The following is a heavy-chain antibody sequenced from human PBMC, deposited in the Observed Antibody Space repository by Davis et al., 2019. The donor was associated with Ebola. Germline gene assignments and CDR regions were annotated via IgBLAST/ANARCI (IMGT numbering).Heavy chain of an antibody. CDR3: ARGKTVAGTRGLSWFDP. V-gene: IGHV1-69*13. J-gene: IGHJ5*02. Sequence: SVTVPRMASVCTFSSYAISWVRQPPGQGPEWMGGIIPIFGTANYAQKFQGRVTITADESTSTAYMELSSLRSEDTAVFYCARGKTVAGTRGLSWFDPWGPGTLVTVSS. CDR1: VCTFSSYA. CDR2: IIPIFGTA. D-gene: IGHD6-19*01.